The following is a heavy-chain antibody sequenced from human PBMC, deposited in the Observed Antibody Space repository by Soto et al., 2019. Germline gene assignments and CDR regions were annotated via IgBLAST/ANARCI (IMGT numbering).Heavy chain of an antibody. V-gene: IGHV3-23*01. Sequence: GGALRLSCAASGFTFSSYAMSWVRQAPGKGLEWVSAISGSGGSTYYADSVKGRFTISRDNSKNTLYLQMNSLRAEDTAVYYCAKVPRGPFAEYFQHWGQGTLVTVSS. CDR3: AKVPRGPFAEYFQH. CDR2: ISGSGGST. J-gene: IGHJ1*01. CDR1: GFTFSSYA. D-gene: IGHD2-15*01.